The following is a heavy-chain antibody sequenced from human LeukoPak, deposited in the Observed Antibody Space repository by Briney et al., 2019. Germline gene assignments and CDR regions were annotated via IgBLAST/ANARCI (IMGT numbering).Heavy chain of an antibody. CDR3: ARDNGSSAYYYYYGMDV. Sequence: PGGSLRLSCAASGFTFSSYSMNWVRQAPGKGLEWVSSISSSSYIYYADSVKGRFTISRDNAKSSLYLQMNSLRAEDTAVYYCARDNGSSAYYYYYGMDVWGQGTTVTVSS. CDR2: ISSSSYI. V-gene: IGHV3-21*01. J-gene: IGHJ6*02. D-gene: IGHD6-6*01. CDR1: GFTFSSYS.